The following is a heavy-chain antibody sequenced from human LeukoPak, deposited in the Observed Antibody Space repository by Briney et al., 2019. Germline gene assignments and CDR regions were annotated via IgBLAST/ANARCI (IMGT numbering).Heavy chain of an antibody. CDR2: ISSSSSYI. D-gene: IGHD5-12*01. Sequence: GGSLRLSCAASGFIFSSYSMNWVRQAPGKGLEWVSSISSSSSYIYYADSVKGRFTISRDNAKNSLYLQMNSLRAEDTAVYYCARADMVTTMEYSAMDVWGQGTTVTVSS. CDR3: ARADMVTTMEYSAMDV. J-gene: IGHJ6*02. V-gene: IGHV3-21*01. CDR1: GFIFSSYS.